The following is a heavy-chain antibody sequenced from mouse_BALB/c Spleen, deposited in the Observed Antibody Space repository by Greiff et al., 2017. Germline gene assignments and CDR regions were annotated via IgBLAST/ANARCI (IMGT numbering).Heavy chain of an antibody. CDR3: ARGGYYRYDDGMDY. D-gene: IGHD2-14*01. CDR1: GFTFSDYY. CDR2: ISDGGSYT. Sequence: EVHLVESGGGLVKPGGSLKLSCAASGFTFSDYYMYWVRQTPEKRLEWVATISDGGSYTYYPDSVKGRFTISRDNAKNNLYLQMSSLKSEDTAMYYCARGGYYRYDDGMDYWGQGTSVTVSS. V-gene: IGHV5-4*02. J-gene: IGHJ4*01.